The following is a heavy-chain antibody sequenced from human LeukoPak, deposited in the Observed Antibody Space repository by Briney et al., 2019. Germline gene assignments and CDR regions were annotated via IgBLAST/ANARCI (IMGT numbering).Heavy chain of an antibody. J-gene: IGHJ4*02. CDR2: ISSSGSTI. Sequence: EGSLRLSCAASGFTFSDYYMSWIRQAPGKGLEWVPYISSSGSTIHYADSVKGRFTISRDNAKNSLYLQMNSLRAEDTAVYYCARTSIAARHFDYWGQGTLVTVSS. D-gene: IGHD6-6*01. V-gene: IGHV3-11*04. CDR3: ARTSIAARHFDY. CDR1: GFTFSDYY.